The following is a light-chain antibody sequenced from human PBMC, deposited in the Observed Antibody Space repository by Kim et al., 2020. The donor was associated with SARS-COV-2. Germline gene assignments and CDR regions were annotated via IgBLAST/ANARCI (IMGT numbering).Light chain of an antibody. Sequence: SPGERAPPSCRASQTLTSIYLAGYQQKPGQAPRLRIYGTSTRATGIADRFSGSGYGTDFTLTISRLESEDSAVYYCQQYGRSPSYTFGQGTKLEI. V-gene: IGKV3-20*01. CDR1: QTLTSIY. J-gene: IGKJ2*01. CDR3: QQYGRSPSYT. CDR2: GTS.